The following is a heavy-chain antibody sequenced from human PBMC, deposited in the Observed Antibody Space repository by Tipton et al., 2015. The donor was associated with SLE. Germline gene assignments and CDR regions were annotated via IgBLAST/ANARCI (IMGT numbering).Heavy chain of an antibody. Sequence: TLSLTCTVSGGSVSSGSYYWNWIRQPPGKGLEWIGDMYTSGSTDYNPSLQNRVTISVDKSKNQFSLKLSSVTAADTAVHYCARVSDYDDWYFDLWGRGTLVTVSS. CDR2: MYTSGST. CDR3: ARVSDYDDWYFDL. CDR1: GGSVSSGSYY. V-gene: IGHV4-61*01. D-gene: IGHD3-22*01. J-gene: IGHJ2*01.